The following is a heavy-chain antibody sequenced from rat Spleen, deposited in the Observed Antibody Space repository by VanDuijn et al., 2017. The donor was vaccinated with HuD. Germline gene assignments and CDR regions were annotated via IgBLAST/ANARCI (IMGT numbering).Heavy chain of an antibody. CDR2: ITNASGRT. CDR1: GFTFNNYW. Sequence: EVQLVESGGGLVQPGRSLKLSCVASGFTFNNYWMTWVRQAPGRGLEWVASITNASGRTYYSDFVKGRFTISRDTAQNTLYLQMNSLRSEDTATHYCARPSDVYFGFSFMDAWGQGASVTVSS. J-gene: IGHJ4*01. D-gene: IGHD1-6*01. V-gene: IGHV5-31*01. CDR3: ARPSDVYFGFSFMDA.